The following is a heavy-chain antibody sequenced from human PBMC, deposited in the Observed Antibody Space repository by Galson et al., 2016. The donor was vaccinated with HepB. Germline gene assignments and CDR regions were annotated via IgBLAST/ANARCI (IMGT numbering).Heavy chain of an antibody. CDR2: AFYRGRT. Sequence: ETLSLTCTVSGDSITTGTYYWGWARQAPGRGLEWIGSAFYRGRTYYNPSLKSRVNISLDTSKNQFSLEVMSVTAADTAVYYCARDRDGYRPFDSWGQGSLVTVST. V-gene: IGHV4-39*07. D-gene: IGHD5-24*01. CDR1: GDSITTGTYY. CDR3: ARDRDGYRPFDS. J-gene: IGHJ4*02.